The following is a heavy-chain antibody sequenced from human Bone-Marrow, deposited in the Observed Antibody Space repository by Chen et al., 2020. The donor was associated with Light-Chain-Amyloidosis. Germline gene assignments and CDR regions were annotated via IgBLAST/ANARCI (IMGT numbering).Heavy chain of an antibody. V-gene: IGHV3-21*02. D-gene: IGHD3-22*01. Sequence: EVQLLESGGGQVKPGGSLRLSCAGSGVTFRRYSMNWVLQPPGRGLEWVASVSSRSSYIYCADSVKGRFTIARDNARKSLCLERHTERVADTAVYYCARNGGGPYDRRGSQGDYYSLDVWGQGTTVTVSS. J-gene: IGHJ6*02. CDR1: GVTFRRYS. CDR3: ARNGGGPYDRRGSQGDYYSLDV. CDR2: VSSRSSYI.